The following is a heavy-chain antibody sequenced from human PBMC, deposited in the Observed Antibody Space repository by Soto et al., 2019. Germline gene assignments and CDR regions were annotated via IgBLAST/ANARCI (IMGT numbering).Heavy chain of an antibody. Sequence: GGSLRLSCTSSGFNVGAFAVNWVRQAPGKGLEWVSGISVSDAFIYYADSVRGRFSISRDASENILYLQMNSLRVDDTALYYCTRETVAGITGLDYWGPGTLVTVPS. J-gene: IGHJ4*02. V-gene: IGHV3-23*01. D-gene: IGHD1-20*01. CDR3: TRETVAGITGLDY. CDR2: ISVSDAFI. CDR1: GFNVGAFA.